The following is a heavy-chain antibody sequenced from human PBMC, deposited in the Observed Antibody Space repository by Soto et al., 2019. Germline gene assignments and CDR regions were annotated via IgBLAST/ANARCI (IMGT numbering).Heavy chain of an antibody. CDR1: GYTFSTHA. CDR3: ARGKGMEENYYYYGLDI. V-gene: IGHV1-3*01. Sequence: ASVKVSCKASGYTFSTHAVHWVRQAPGQSLEWMGWINGGTGQTKHSQRFQDRVTITRDTSASTAYMELSSLRSEDTAVYYCARGKGMEENYYYYGLDIWGQGTTVTVSS. D-gene: IGHD1-1*01. J-gene: IGHJ6*02. CDR2: INGGTGQT.